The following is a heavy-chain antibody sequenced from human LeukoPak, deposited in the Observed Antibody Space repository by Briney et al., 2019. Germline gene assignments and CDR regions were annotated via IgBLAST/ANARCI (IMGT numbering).Heavy chain of an antibody. Sequence: GASVKVSCKASGYTFTSYGISWVRQAPGQGLEWMGWISAYNGNTNYAQKLQGRVTMTTDTSSSTAYMELRSLRSDDTAVYYCARSNHYDSSGYDYDAFDIWGQGTMVTVSS. D-gene: IGHD3-22*01. J-gene: IGHJ3*02. CDR2: ISAYNGNT. CDR1: GYTFTSYG. V-gene: IGHV1-18*01. CDR3: ARSNHYDSSGYDYDAFDI.